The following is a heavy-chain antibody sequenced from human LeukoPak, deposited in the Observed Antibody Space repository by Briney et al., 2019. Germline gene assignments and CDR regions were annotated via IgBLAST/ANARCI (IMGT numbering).Heavy chain of an antibody. CDR3: ARCPHCVGCDCFYYFHY. D-gene: IGHD2-21*02. CDR1: CYIFTSYG. CDR2: VSSYNGNT. J-gene: IGHJ4*02. Sequence: ASVKGSCNASCYIFTSYGISWVRQAPGQGLEWMGSVSSYNGNTNYAQKLQGRVTMTTDTSTSTAYLELRSLRSDDTAVYYCARCPHCVGCDCFYYFHYWGQGTLVTVSS. V-gene: IGHV1-18*04.